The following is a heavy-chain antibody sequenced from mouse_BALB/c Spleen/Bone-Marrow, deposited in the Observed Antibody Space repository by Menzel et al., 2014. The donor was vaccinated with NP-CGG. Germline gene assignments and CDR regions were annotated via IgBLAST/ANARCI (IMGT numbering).Heavy chain of an antibody. V-gene: IGHV5-17*02. J-gene: IGHJ2*01. CDR3: ARCCYDEFDY. CDR1: GFTFSSFG. CDR2: ISSVSTTI. D-gene: IGHD2-12*01. Sequence: EVQGVESGGGLVQPGGSRKLSCAASGFTFSSFGMHWVRQAPEKGLEWVAYISSVSTTISYADTVKGRFTISRDDPKNTLFLQMTSLRSEDTAMYYCARCCYDEFDYWGQGTTLTVSS.